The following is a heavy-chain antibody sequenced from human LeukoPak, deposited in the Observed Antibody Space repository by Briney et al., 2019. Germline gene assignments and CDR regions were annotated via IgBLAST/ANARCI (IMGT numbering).Heavy chain of an antibody. V-gene: IGHV4-61*08. CDR3: ARDPGRWQQLGYFDY. J-gene: IGHJ4*02. Sequence: PSQTLSLTCAVSGVSISSGGYSWSWIRPPPGKGLEWSGYIYYSGRTNYNPSLNSRVTISVDMSKNQFSLKLSSVNAADTAVYYCARDPGRWQQLGYFDYWGQGTLVTVSS. D-gene: IGHD5-24*01. CDR1: GVSISSGGYS. CDR2: IYYSGRT.